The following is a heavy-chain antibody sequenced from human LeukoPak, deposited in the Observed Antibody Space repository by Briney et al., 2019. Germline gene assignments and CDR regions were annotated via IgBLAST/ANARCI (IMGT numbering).Heavy chain of an antibody. CDR1: GFTFSSYA. V-gene: IGHV3-30-3*01. J-gene: IGHJ4*02. D-gene: IGHD6-19*01. CDR2: ISYDGSNK. Sequence: GGSLRLSCAASGFTFSSYAMHWVRQAPGKGLEWVAVISYDGSNKYYADSVKGRFTISRDNSKNTLYLQMNSLRAEDTAVYYCARDRSGLLVFDYWGQGTLVTVSS. CDR3: ARDRSGLLVFDY.